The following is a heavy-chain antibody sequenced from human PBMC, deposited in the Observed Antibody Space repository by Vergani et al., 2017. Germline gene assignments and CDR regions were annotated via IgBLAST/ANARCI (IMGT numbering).Heavy chain of an antibody. CDR2: ISSSSSYT. D-gene: IGHD6-13*01. CDR3: ARVPRIAAAGHRGWFDP. Sequence: QVQLVESGGGLVKPGGSLRLSCAASGFTFSDYYMSWIRQAPGKGLEWVSYISSSSSYTNYADSVKGRFTISRDNAKNSLYLQMNSLRAEDTAVYYCARVPRIAAAGHRGWFDPWGQGTLVTVSS. CDR1: GFTFSDYY. V-gene: IGHV3-11*05. J-gene: IGHJ5*02.